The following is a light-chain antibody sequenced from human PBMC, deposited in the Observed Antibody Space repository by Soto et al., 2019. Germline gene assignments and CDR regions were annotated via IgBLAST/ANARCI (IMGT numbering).Light chain of an antibody. CDR2: GAS. CDR1: QSVSSSY. J-gene: IGKJ1*01. V-gene: IGKV3-20*01. Sequence: EIVLTQSPGTLSLSPGERATLSCRASQSVSSSYLAWYQQKPGQAPRLLIYGASSRATGIPDRFSGSGSGTVFTLTISRLEPEDFAVYYCQQSGSSPGWTFGQGTKVEIK. CDR3: QQSGSSPGWT.